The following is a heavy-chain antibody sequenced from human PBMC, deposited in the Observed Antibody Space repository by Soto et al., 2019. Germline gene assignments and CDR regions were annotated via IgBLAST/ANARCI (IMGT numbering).Heavy chain of an antibody. D-gene: IGHD2-15*01. CDR3: VRGSRSSFHF. CDR2: TYYRSKWTN. Sequence: SETISLTCDMSRDSVSSTSASWNWIRESQSRGLEWLGRTYYRSKWTNDYAVSVKSRITVNPDTSKNQLSMQLSSVTPEDKAMDSCVRGSRSSFHFCGQGTLVTVSS. J-gene: IGHJ4*02. V-gene: IGHV6-1*01. CDR1: RDSVSSTSAS.